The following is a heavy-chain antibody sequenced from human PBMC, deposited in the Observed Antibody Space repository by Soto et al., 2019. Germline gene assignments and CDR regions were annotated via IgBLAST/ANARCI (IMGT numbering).Heavy chain of an antibody. Sequence: SETLSLTCTVSGGSISSGGYYWSWIRQHPGKGLEWIGYIYYGGSTYYNPSLKSRVTISVDTSKNQFSLKLSSVTAADTAVYYCARADSSSWTYAFDIWGQGTMVTVSS. V-gene: IGHV4-31*03. CDR1: GGSISSGGYY. J-gene: IGHJ3*02. CDR2: IYYGGST. D-gene: IGHD6-13*01. CDR3: ARADSSSWTYAFDI.